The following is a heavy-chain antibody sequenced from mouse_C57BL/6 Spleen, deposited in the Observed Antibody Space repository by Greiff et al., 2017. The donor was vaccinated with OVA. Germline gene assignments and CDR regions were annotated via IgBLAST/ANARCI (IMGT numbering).Heavy chain of an antibody. Sequence: EVKLMESGGGLVKPGGSLKLSCAASGFTFSSSTMSWVRQTPEKRLEWVATISGGGGNTYYPDSVKGRFTISRDNAKNTLYLQMSSLRSEDTALYYCARHGGYSSFAYWGQGTLVTVSA. D-gene: IGHD2-3*01. CDR3: ARHGGYSSFAY. CDR1: GFTFSSST. CDR2: ISGGGGNT. V-gene: IGHV5-9*01. J-gene: IGHJ3*01.